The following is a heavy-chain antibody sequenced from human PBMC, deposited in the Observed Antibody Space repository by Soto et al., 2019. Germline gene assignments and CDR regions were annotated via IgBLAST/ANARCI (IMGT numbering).Heavy chain of an antibody. V-gene: IGHV3-23*01. CDR1: GFTFSNYA. D-gene: IGHD1-26*01. Sequence: GGSLRLSCAASGFTFSNYAMSWVRQAPGKGLEWVSGVSAGGGSTNYADSVKGRFTIFRDNSKNTLYLQMNSLRADDTAIYYCAKDLGTNGVGATMNYWGQGALVTVSS. CDR2: VSAGGGST. CDR3: AKDLGTNGVGATMNY. J-gene: IGHJ4*02.